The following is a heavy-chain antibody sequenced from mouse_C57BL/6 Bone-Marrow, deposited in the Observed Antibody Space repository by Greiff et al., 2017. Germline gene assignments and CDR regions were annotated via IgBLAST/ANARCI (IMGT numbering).Heavy chain of an antibody. J-gene: IGHJ1*03. CDR3: AKPLGYYGSSYDWYFDV. Sequence: VQLKESGAELVKPGASVKLSCTASGFNIKDYYMHWVKQRTEQGLEWIGRIDPEDGETKYAPKFQGKATITADKSSNTAYLQLSSLTSEDTAVYYCAKPLGYYGSSYDWYFDVWGTGTTVTVSS. CDR2: IDPEDGET. D-gene: IGHD1-1*01. V-gene: IGHV14-2*01. CDR1: GFNIKDYY.